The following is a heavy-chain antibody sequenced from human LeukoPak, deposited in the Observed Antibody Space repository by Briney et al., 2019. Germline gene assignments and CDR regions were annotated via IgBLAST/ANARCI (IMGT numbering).Heavy chain of an antibody. CDR3: AKDLERLVAVHYFDY. Sequence: GGSLRLSCAASGFTFDDYAMHWVRQAPRKGLEWVSLISGDGGSTYYADSVKGRFTISRDNSKNSLYLQMDSLRTEDTALYYCAKDLERLVAVHYFDYWGQGTLVTVSS. CDR1: GFTFDDYA. D-gene: IGHD5-12*01. CDR2: ISGDGGST. J-gene: IGHJ4*02. V-gene: IGHV3-43*02.